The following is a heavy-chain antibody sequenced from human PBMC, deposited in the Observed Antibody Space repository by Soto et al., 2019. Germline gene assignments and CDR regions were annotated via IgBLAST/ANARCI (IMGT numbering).Heavy chain of an antibody. J-gene: IGHJ4*02. V-gene: IGHV6-1*01. CDR2: TYYRSKWCY. CDR1: GDSVSSDSAA. D-gene: IGHD6-6*01. CDR3: ARDTDSSLGVGYFDY. Sequence: SQTLSLTCAISGDSVSSDSAAWNWIRQYPSRGLEWLGRTYYRSKWCYDYAISVKSRITIIPDTSKNQFSLQLTSVTPEDTAVYYCARDTDSSLGVGYFDYWGQGTLVTVSS.